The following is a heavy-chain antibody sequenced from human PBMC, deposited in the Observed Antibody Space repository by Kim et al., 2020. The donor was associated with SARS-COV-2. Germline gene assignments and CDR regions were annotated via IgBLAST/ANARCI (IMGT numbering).Heavy chain of an antibody. CDR1: GGTFSSYA. Sequence: SVKVSCKASGGTFSSYAISWVRQAPGQGLEWMGGIIPIFGTANYAQKFQGRVTITADESTSTAYMELSSLRSEDTAVYYCASGGYSYGYFNYYYGMDVWGQGTTVTVSS. CDR2: IIPIFGTA. J-gene: IGHJ6*02. V-gene: IGHV1-69*13. CDR3: ASGGYSYGYFNYYYGMDV. D-gene: IGHD5-18*01.